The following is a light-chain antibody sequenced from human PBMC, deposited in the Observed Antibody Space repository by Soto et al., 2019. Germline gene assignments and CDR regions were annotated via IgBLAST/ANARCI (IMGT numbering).Light chain of an antibody. CDR1: SSDVGGYNY. Sequence: SVLPRPPSASGSPGQAVTISCTGTSSDVGGYNYVSWYQQHPGKAPKLMIYEVSKRPSGVPDRFSGSKSGNTASLTVSGLQAEDEADYYCSSYAGSVYVFGTGTKVTVL. CDR2: EVS. J-gene: IGLJ1*01. CDR3: SSYAGSVYV. V-gene: IGLV2-8*01.